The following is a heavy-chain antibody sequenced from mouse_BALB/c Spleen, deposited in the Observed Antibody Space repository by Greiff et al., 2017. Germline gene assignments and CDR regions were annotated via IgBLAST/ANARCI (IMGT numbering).Heavy chain of an antibody. CDR2: ISSGSSTI. V-gene: IGHV5-17*02. CDR1: GFTFSSFG. D-gene: IGHD1-1*01. J-gene: IGHJ1*01. CDR3: ARDYYGTPWYFDV. Sequence: EVKLEESGGGLVQPGGSRKLSCAASGFTFSSFGMHWVRQAPEKGLEWVAYISSGSSTIYYADTVKGRFTISRDNPKNTLFLQMTSLRSEDTAMYYCARDYYGTPWYFDVWGAGTTVTVSS.